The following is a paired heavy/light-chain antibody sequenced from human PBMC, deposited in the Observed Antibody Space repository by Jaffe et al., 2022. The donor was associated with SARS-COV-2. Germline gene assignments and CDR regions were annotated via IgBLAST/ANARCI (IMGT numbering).Light chain of an antibody. CDR1: SSDIGAGRH. V-gene: IGLV1-40*01. CDR2: DTT. J-gene: IGLJ3*02. Sequence: QSVLTQPPSVSGAPGQRVTISCTGSSSDIGAGRHVYWYQHIPGTAPKLLIYDTTNRPSGVPDRFSGSKFGTSASLAVTGLQAEDEADYYCQSFDSTLSAWVFGGGTKLTVL. CDR3: QSFDSTLSAWV.
Heavy chain of an antibody. D-gene: IGHD2-2*01. CDR2: LHDDGVAT. CDR3: AKFSGWEVPDYHFDY. V-gene: IGHV3-23*01. Sequence: EVQLLESGGGLVQPGGSLRLSCVASGFTFRNFAMGWVRQAPGKGLEWVSSLHDDGVATYYADSVKGRFTISRDNSQNTLHLQMSSLRGEDTAVYYCAKFSGWEVPDYHFDYWGQGTLVTVSS. CDR1: GFTFRNFA. J-gene: IGHJ4*02.